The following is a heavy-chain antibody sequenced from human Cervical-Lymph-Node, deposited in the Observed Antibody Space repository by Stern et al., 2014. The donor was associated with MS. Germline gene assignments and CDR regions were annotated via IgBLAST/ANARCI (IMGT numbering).Heavy chain of an antibody. CDR1: GYSLTGYY. V-gene: IGHV1-2*04. D-gene: IGHD6-19*01. CDR2: INPNSGAT. Sequence: QVQLVESGAEVKKPGASMKVSCKASGYSLTGYYIHWVRQAPGQGLEWMGWINPNSGATNYAQKFQGWVTMTRDTSITTAYMELSRLRSDDTAVYYCARGIAVAGNYFDHWGQGTLVTVSS. CDR3: ARGIAVAGNYFDH. J-gene: IGHJ4*02.